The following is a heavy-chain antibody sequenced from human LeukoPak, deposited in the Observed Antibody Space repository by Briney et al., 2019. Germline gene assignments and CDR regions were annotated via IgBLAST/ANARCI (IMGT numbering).Heavy chain of an antibody. CDR3: ARGSLECSGGSCSNWFDP. Sequence: KSSETLSLTCAVYGGSFSGYYWSWIRQPPGKGLEWIGEINHSGSTNYNPSLKSRVTMSVDTSKNQFSLKVNSMTAADTAVYYCARGSLECSGGSCSNWFDPWGQGTLVTVSS. CDR2: INHSGST. J-gene: IGHJ5*02. V-gene: IGHV4-34*01. CDR1: GGSFSGYY. D-gene: IGHD2-15*01.